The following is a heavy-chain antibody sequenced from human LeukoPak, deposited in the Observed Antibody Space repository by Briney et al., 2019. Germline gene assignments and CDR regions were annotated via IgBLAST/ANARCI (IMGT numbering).Heavy chain of an antibody. D-gene: IGHD3-22*01. Sequence: GGSLRLSCAASGFTFSNYAMSWVRQAPGKGLEWVSGISGSGGGTYYADSVKGRLTISRDNAKNTLYLQMDSLRAEATAVYYCAKVGMRISLIVVVFTTADDWYFDLWGRGNLVTVSS. J-gene: IGHJ2*01. CDR3: AKVGMRISLIVVVFTTADDWYFDL. CDR1: GFTFSNYA. CDR2: ISGSGGGT. V-gene: IGHV3-23*01.